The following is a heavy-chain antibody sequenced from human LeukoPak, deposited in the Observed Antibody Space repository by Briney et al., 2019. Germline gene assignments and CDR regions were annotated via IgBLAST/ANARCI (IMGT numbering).Heavy chain of an antibody. Sequence: GGSLRLSCAASGFTFSSYAMHWVRQAPGKGLEWVAVISYDGSNKYYADSVKGRFTISRDNSKNTLYLQLNSLRAEDTAVYYCARDGITNYCHFDYWGQGPLVTVSS. D-gene: IGHD3-10*01. CDR3: ARDGITNYCHFDY. CDR2: ISYDGSNK. CDR1: GFTFSSYA. J-gene: IGHJ4*02. V-gene: IGHV3-30-3*01.